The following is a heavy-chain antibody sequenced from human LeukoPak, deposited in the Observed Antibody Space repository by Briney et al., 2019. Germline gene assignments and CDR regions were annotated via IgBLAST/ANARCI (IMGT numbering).Heavy chain of an antibody. Sequence: HAGGSLRLSCAASGFTVGSNYMTWVRQAPGKGLQWVSVVYSGGKTYYADSVKGRFTISRDNSKNTLYLQMTSLRAEDTAVYYCAGSSHLGLVELFGALDYWGQGTLVTVSS. CDR1: GFTVGSNY. D-gene: IGHD3-10*01. V-gene: IGHV3-53*01. CDR3: AGSSHLGLVELFGALDY. J-gene: IGHJ4*02. CDR2: VYSGGKT.